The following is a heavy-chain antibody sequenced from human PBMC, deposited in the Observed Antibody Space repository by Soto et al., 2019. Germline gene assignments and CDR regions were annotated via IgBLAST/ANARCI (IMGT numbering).Heavy chain of an antibody. CDR3: GREKRFLEGDYGMDV. CDR2: INPNSGGT. J-gene: IGHJ6*02. D-gene: IGHD3-3*01. CDR1: GYTFTGYY. Sequence: ASVKVSCKASGYTFTGYYMHWVRQVPGQGLEWMGWINPNSGGTNYAQKFQGWVTMTRDTSISTAYMELSRLRSDDTAVYYCGREKRFLEGDYGMDVWGQGTTVTVS. V-gene: IGHV1-2*04.